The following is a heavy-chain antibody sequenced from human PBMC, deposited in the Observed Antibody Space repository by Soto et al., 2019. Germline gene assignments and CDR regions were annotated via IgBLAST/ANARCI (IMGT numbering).Heavy chain of an antibody. J-gene: IGHJ4*02. Sequence: PGGSLRLACAASGFTFRTYAMSWVRQAPGKGLEWVSAISGSGGSTYYTDSVTGRFTISRDNSKNTLYLQMNSLRAEDTAVYYCAKDASDFYPRSAFAYWGQGTLVTVSS. CDR2: ISGSGGST. D-gene: IGHD3-3*01. CDR1: GFTFRTYA. CDR3: AKDASDFYPRSAFAY. V-gene: IGHV3-23*01.